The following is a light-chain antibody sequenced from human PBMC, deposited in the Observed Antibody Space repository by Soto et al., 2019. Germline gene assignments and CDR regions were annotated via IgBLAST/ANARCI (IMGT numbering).Light chain of an antibody. CDR2: GAS. CDR3: QQRTNWLT. CDR1: QSVSTD. J-gene: IGKJ4*01. V-gene: IGKV3-15*01. Sequence: EIVMTQSPATLSVSPGERATLSCRASQSVSTDLAWYQQKPGQAPRLLIYGASTRASGIPARFSGSGSGTEFTLTINSLQSEDFAVYYCQQRTNWLTFGGGTKVEIK.